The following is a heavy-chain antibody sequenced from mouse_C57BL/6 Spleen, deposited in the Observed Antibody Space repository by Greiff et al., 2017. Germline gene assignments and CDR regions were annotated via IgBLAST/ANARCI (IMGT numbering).Heavy chain of an antibody. D-gene: IGHD1-1*01. CDR2: IYPGNSDT. V-gene: IGHV1-5*01. Sequence: EVQLQQSGTVLARPGASVKMSCKTSGYTFTSYWMHWVKQRPGQGLEWIGAIYPGNSDTSYNQKFKGKAKLTAVTSASTAYMELSSLTNEDSAVYYCTRSYNYGSSWFAYWGQGTLVTVSA. J-gene: IGHJ3*01. CDR1: GYTFTSYW. CDR3: TRSYNYGSSWFAY.